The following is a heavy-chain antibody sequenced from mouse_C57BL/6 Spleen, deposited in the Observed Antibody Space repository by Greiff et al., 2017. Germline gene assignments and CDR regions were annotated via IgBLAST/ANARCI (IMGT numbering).Heavy chain of an antibody. Sequence: EVKLQQSGAELVRPGASVKLSCTASGFNIKDDYMHWVQQRPEQGLEWIGWIGPENGDTEYASKFQGQATITADTSYNTSYLQLSSLTSEDTAVYYGTTGAALDYWGQGTTLTVSS. J-gene: IGHJ2*01. CDR2: IGPENGDT. CDR1: GFNIKDDY. CDR3: TTGAALDY. V-gene: IGHV14-4*01.